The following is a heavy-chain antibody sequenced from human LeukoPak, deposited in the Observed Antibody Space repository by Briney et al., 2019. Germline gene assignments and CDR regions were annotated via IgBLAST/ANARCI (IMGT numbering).Heavy chain of an antibody. CDR2: ITKNTAI. J-gene: IGHJ5*02. D-gene: IGHD3-10*01. Sequence: GSLRLSCAASGFSVSDYYMNWIRQSPGKGLEWVSHITKNTAIEYADSVKGRFTISRDNANNLLFLQMDSLRPEDTAVYYCARGTYYSGSGPGNWFDPWGHGTLVTVSS. CDR3: ARGTYYSGSGPGNWFDP. V-gene: IGHV3-69-1*01. CDR1: GFSVSDYY.